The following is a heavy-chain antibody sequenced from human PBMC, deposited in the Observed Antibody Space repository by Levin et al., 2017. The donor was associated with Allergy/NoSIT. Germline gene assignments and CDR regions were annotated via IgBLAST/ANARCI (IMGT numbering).Heavy chain of an antibody. D-gene: IGHD3-3*02. CDR3: ARTISSRTDGFDY. CDR2: ISYDGSNK. CDR1: GFTFSSYA. J-gene: IGHJ4*02. Sequence: SCAASGFTFSSYAMHWVRQAPGKGLEWVAVISYDGSNKYYADSVKGRFTISRDNSKNTLYLQMNSLRAEDTAVYYCARTISSRTDGFDYWGQGTLVTVSS. V-gene: IGHV3-30-3*01.